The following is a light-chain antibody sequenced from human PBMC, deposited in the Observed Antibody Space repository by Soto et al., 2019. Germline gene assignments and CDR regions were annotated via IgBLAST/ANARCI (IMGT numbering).Light chain of an antibody. CDR1: QTVSSSC. V-gene: IGKV3-20*01. Sequence: EIVLTQSPGTLSLSPGERVTLSCRASQTVSSSCFGWFQQRPGQAPRLLIYDTFYRATGIPDRFSASGSGTDFTLTISRLEPEDFAVYYCHQYSGPPYTVGQGTKLEI. CDR2: DTF. J-gene: IGKJ2*01. CDR3: HQYSGPPYT.